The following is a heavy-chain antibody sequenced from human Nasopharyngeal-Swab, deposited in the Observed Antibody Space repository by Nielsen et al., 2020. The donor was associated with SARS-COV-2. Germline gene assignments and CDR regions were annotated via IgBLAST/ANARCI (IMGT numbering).Heavy chain of an antibody. J-gene: IGHJ6*03. D-gene: IGHD4-17*01. V-gene: IGHV6-1*01. CDR1: GDSVSSSSAA. CDR2: TYYRSKWYN. Sequence: SQTHLLTRAISGDSVSSSSAAWNWIRQSPSRGLERLGRTYYRSKWYNDYAVSVKSRLTINPDTSKNQFSLHLNSVTPEDTAVYYCARARGAYGDYYYYYYTDVWGKGTTVTVSS. CDR3: ARARGAYGDYYYYYYTDV.